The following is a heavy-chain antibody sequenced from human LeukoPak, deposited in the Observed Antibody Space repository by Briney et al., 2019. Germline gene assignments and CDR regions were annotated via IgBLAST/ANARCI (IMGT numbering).Heavy chain of an antibody. CDR1: GGSIRSGDYY. J-gene: IGHJ4*02. CDR3: ARDSSGSCDY. D-gene: IGHD6-19*01. Sequence: SETLSLTCTVSGGSIRSGDYYWSWIRQPPGKGLEWIGYIYYSGSTYYNPSLKSRVTISVDTSKNQFSLKLSSVTAADTAVYYCARDSSGSCDYWGQGTLVTVSS. CDR2: IYYSGST. V-gene: IGHV4-30-4*01.